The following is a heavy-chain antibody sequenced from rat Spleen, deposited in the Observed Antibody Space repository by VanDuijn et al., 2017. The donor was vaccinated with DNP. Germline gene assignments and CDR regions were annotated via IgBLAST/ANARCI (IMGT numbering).Heavy chain of an antibody. Sequence: EVQLVESGGDLVQPGRSLKLFCAASGFTFSDYYMAWVRQAPAKGLEWVAYIGSPAYAPYYADSVKGRFTISRDNAKSTLHLQMNSLRSEDMATYYCATSLTGRAWGQGVMVTVSS. D-gene: IGHD5-1*01. CDR2: IGSPAYAP. CDR3: ATSLTGRA. V-gene: IGHV5-27*01. J-gene: IGHJ2*01. CDR1: GFTFSDYY.